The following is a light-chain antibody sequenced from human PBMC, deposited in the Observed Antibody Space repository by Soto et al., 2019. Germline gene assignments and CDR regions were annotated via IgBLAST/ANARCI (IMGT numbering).Light chain of an antibody. CDR2: YDD. CDR1: SSNIGNNA. J-gene: IGLJ2*01. V-gene: IGLV1-36*01. CDR3: AAWDDSLNGPV. Sequence: QAVVTQPPSVSEAPRQRVTISCSGSSSNIGNNAVNWYQQLPGKAPKLLIYYDDLLPSGVSDRFSGSKSGTSASLAISGLQSEDEADYYCAAWDDSLNGPVFGGGTKVTV.